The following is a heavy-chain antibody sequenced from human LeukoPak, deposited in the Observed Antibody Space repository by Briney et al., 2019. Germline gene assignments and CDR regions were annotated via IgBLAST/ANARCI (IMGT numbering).Heavy chain of an antibody. CDR3: AKAVDDYVWGGYRHFDY. D-gene: IGHD3-16*02. CDR2: ISFDGSRR. CDR1: GFTFSDSG. Sequence: GGSLRLSCAASGFTFSDSGMHWVRQAPGKGLEWVAIISFDGSRRFYADSVRGRFTVSRDNSKNTLFLQMDSLSADDTGVYYCAKAVDDYVWGGYRHFDYWGQGTLVTVSS. J-gene: IGHJ4*02. V-gene: IGHV3-30*18.